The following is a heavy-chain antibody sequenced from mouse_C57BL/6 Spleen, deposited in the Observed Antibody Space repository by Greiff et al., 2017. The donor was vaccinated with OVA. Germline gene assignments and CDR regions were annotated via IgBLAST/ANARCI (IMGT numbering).Heavy chain of an antibody. J-gene: IGHJ3*01. Sequence: QVQLQQPGAELVKPGASVKLSCKASGYTFTSYWMHWVKQRPGQGLEWIGMIHPNSGSTNYNEKFKSKATLTVDTSSSTAYMQLSSLTSEDSAVYYCAYYYGSSYGFAYWGQGTLVTVSA. V-gene: IGHV1-64*01. CDR3: AYYYGSSYGFAY. CDR1: GYTFTSYW. D-gene: IGHD1-1*01. CDR2: IHPNSGST.